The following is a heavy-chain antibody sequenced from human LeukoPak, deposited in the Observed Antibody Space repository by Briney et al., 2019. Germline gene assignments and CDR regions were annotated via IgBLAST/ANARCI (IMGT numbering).Heavy chain of an antibody. D-gene: IGHD3-22*01. CDR3: ARVTTGGYYNY. V-gene: IGHV4-61*02. J-gene: IGHJ4*02. CDR1: GGSISSGSYY. CDR2: IYTSGST. Sequence: SQTLSLTCAISGGSISSGSYYWSWIRQPAGKGLEWIGRIYTSGSTNYNPSLKSRVTISLDTSENHFSLKLSSVTAADTAVYSCARVTTGGYYNYWGQGTLVTVSS.